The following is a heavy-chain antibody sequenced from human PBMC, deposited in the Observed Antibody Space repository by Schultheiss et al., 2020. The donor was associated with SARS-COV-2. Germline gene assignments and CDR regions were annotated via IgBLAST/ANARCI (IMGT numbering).Heavy chain of an antibody. D-gene: IGHD3-3*01. CDR2: IYYSGST. V-gene: IGHV4-39*01. CDR3: ARQGFLEWLLYRSYFDY. Sequence: GSLRLSCTVSGGSISSSSYYWGWIRQPPGKGLEWIGSIYYSGSTYYNPSLKSRVTISVDTSKNQFSLKLSSVTAADTAVYYCARQGFLEWLLYRSYFDYWGQGTLVTVSS. CDR1: GGSISSSSYY. J-gene: IGHJ4*02.